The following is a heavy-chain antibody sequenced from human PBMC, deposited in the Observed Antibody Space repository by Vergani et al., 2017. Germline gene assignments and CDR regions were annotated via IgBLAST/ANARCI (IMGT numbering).Heavy chain of an antibody. J-gene: IGHJ4*02. CDR2: IHPADSDT. CDR1: GYSFTNYW. Sequence: EVQLVQSGAEVKKPGESLKISCQISGYSFTNYWIGWVRQMPGKGLEWRGIIHPADSDTRYNPSFQGQVTISVDKSISTAYLQRSSLRASDSAMYYCARLYGRDSSGSKYFDYWGQGTLVTVSS. V-gene: IGHV5-51*01. D-gene: IGHD3-22*01. CDR3: ARLYGRDSSGSKYFDY.